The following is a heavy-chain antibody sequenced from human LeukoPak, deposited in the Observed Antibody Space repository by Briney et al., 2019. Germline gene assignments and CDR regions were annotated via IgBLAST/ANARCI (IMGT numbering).Heavy chain of an antibody. CDR1: GFMFSSYW. Sequence: GGSLRLSCAASGFMFSSYWMSWVRQAPGKGLEWVADIKEDGSEKSYVDSVKGRFTTSRDNSKNTLYLQMNSLRAEDTAVYYCAELGITMIGGVWGKGTTVTISS. V-gene: IGHV3-7*01. CDR2: IKEDGSEK. J-gene: IGHJ6*04. D-gene: IGHD3-10*02. CDR3: AELGITMIGGV.